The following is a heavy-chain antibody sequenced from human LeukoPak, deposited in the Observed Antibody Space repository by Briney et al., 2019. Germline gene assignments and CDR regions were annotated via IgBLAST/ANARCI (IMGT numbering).Heavy chain of an antibody. D-gene: IGHD2-8*02. Sequence: GGSLRLSCAASGFTFSTFAMIWVRQPAGKGPEWVSSIFPSGGEIHYADSVRGRFTISRDNSKSTLSLQMNSLRAEDTAIYYCATYRQVLLPFESWGQGTLVTVSS. CDR3: ATYRQVLLPFES. J-gene: IGHJ4*02. V-gene: IGHV3-23*01. CDR1: GFTFSTFA. CDR2: IFPSGGEI.